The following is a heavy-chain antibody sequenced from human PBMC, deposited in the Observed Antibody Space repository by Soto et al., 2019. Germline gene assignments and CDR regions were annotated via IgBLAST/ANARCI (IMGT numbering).Heavy chain of an antibody. CDR3: VKGGTYFDY. CDR1: GFTFNSYW. V-gene: IGHV3-74*01. Sequence: GGSLRLSCAASGFTFNSYWMHWVRQAPGKGLVWVSRIDSDGSSTSYADSVKGRFTISRDNAKNTLYLQMNSLGADDTAVYYCVKGGTYFDYWGQGTLVTVSS. D-gene: IGHD1-1*01. CDR2: IDSDGSST. J-gene: IGHJ4*02.